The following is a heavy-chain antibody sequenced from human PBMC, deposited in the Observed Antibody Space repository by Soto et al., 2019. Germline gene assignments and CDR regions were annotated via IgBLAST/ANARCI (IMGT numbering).Heavy chain of an antibody. Sequence: SETLSLTCTVSGGSISSGDYYWSWIREPPGKGLEWIGYIYYSGSTYYNPSLKSRVNISVDTSKNQSSLKLSSVTAADTAVYYCARGVLSRYCSSTSCYTGSWFDPWGQGTLVTVSS. CDR1: GGSISSGDYY. CDR2: IYYSGST. V-gene: IGHV4-30-4*01. CDR3: ARGVLSRYCSSTSCYTGSWFDP. D-gene: IGHD2-2*02. J-gene: IGHJ5*02.